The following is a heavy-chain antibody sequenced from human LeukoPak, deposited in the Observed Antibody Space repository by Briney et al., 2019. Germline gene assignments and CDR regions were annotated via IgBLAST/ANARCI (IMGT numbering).Heavy chain of an antibody. CDR3: VRDLDLGGYSSFVS. D-gene: IGHD4-23*01. Sequence: GGSLRLSCAASGFTFSTYFWMHWVRQAPGKGLVWVSRLRSDGGSSAYADFVRGRFTISINNAKNTLYLQMNSLRAEDTAVYYCVRDLDLGGYSSFVSWGQGTLATVSS. CDR1: GFTFSTYFW. V-gene: IGHV3-74*01. CDR2: LRSDGGSS. J-gene: IGHJ4*02.